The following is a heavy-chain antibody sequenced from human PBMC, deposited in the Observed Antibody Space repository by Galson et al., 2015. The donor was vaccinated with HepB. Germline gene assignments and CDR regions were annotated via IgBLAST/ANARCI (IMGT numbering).Heavy chain of an antibody. CDR2: INPSGGST. CDR3: AVDTAMVDSDDAFDI. D-gene: IGHD5-18*01. CDR1: GYTFTSYY. V-gene: IGHV1-46*01. J-gene: IGHJ3*02. Sequence: SVKVSCKASGYTFTSYYMHWVRQAPGQGLEWMGIINPSGGSTSYAQKFQGRVTMTRDTSTSTVYMELSSLRSEDTAVYYCAVDTAMVDSDDAFDIWGQGTMVTVSS.